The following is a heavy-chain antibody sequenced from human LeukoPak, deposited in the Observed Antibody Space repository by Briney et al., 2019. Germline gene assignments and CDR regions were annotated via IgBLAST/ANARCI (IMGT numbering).Heavy chain of an antibody. D-gene: IGHD4-11*01. Sequence: GGSLRLSCAASGFTFSNAWMSWVRQAPGKGLEWIGRIKSKTDGGTTDYAAPVKGRFTVSRDDSKNTLYLQMNSLKTEDTAVYYCAKDLHDYGNYVGWFDPWGQGTLVTVSS. V-gene: IGHV3-15*01. CDR2: IKSKTDGGTT. J-gene: IGHJ5*02. CDR1: GFTFSNAW. CDR3: AKDLHDYGNYVGWFDP.